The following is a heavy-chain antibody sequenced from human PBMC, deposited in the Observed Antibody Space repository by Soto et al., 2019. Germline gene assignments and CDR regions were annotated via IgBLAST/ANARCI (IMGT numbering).Heavy chain of an antibody. CDR2: IYYSGST. D-gene: IGHD6-19*01. V-gene: IGHV4-61*01. CDR3: ARGYSSGWYDY. CDR1: CGSVFASTYY. J-gene: IGHJ4*02. Sequence: SETLSLTCAVSCGSVFASTYYWNWIRQPPGKGLEWIGYIYYSGSTNSNPSLKSRVTISVDTSKNQFSLKLSSVTAADTAVYYCARGYSSGWYDYWGQGTLVTVSS.